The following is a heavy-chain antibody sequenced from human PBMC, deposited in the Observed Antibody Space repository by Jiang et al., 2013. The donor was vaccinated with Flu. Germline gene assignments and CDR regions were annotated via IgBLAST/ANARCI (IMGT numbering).Heavy chain of an antibody. CDR3: ARDDSFHYYSLGY. D-gene: IGHD3-22*01. Sequence: VQSGSELKSPGASVTVSCKASGYTFTTFAFNWVRQAPGQGLEYMGWINTYTGEATYAQDFTGRFVFSVDTSINTAYLQIHSLKAEDTAAYYCARDDSFHYYSLGYWGQGTLVTVSS. CDR1: GYTFTTFA. CDR2: INTYTGEA. J-gene: IGHJ4*02. V-gene: IGHV7-4-1*01.